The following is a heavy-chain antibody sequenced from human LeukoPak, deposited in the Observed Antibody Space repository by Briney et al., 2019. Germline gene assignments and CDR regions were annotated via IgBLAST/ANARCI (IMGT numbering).Heavy chain of an antibody. J-gene: IGHJ3*02. Sequence: GESLKISCKGSGYSFTTYWIGWVRQMPGKGLEWMGIIFPGDSETIYSPSFQGQVTISADKYISTAYLQWSSLKASDTAMYYCARLSGSYYSAFDIWGQGTMVTVSS. CDR3: ARLSGSYYSAFDI. CDR2: IFPGDSET. V-gene: IGHV5-51*01. D-gene: IGHD1-26*01. CDR1: GYSFTTYW.